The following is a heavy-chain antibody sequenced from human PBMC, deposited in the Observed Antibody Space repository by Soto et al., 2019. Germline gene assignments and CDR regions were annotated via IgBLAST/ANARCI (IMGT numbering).Heavy chain of an antibody. V-gene: IGHV3-23*01. CDR1: GFTFSSYA. CDR2: ISGSGGST. J-gene: IGHJ6*02. Sequence: GGSLRLSCAASGFTFSSYAMSWVRQAPGKGLEWVSAISGSGGSTYYADSVKGRFTISRDNSKNTLYLQMNSLRAEDTAVYYCATLGGPGFSYYYGMDVWGQGTTVTVSS. CDR3: ATLGGPGFSYYYGMDV. D-gene: IGHD3-10*01.